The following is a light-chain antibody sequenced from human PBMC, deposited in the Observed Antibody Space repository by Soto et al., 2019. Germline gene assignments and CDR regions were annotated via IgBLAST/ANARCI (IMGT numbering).Light chain of an antibody. V-gene: IGKV3-15*01. CDR3: QQYNNWPPWT. J-gene: IGKJ1*01. Sequence: EIVMTQSPATLSASPGERATLSCRASQSVSSNLAWFQQNPGQAPRLLIYGAFIRATGIPARFSGSASGTEFTLTISSLQSEDFAVYYCQQYNNWPPWTFGQGTKVEIK. CDR1: QSVSSN. CDR2: GAF.